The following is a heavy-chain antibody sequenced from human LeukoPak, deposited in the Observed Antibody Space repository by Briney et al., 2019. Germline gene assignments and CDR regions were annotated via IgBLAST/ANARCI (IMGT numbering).Heavy chain of an antibody. Sequence: SQTLSLTCTVSGGSISSGSYYWSWIRQPAGKGLEWIGRIYTSGSTNYNPSLKSRFTISVDTSKNQFSLKLSSVTAADTAVYYCARESSITMVRGVMGWFDPWGQGTLVTVSS. D-gene: IGHD3-10*01. CDR2: IYTSGST. J-gene: IGHJ5*02. V-gene: IGHV4-61*02. CDR3: ARESSITMVRGVMGWFDP. CDR1: GGSISSGSYY.